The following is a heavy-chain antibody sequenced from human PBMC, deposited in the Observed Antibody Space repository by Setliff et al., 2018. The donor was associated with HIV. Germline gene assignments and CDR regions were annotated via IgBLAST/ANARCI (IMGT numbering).Heavy chain of an antibody. J-gene: IGHJ5*02. CDR1: GGSISSGNYY. Sequence: SETLSLTCTVSGGSISSGNYYWSWIRQHPGKGLEWIGYIYYSGSTYYNPPLKSRVTMSVDTSKNQFSLKLSSVTAADTAVYYCAREGARHYGSGRYHSWFDPWGQGTQVTVSS. CDR3: AREGARHYGSGRYHSWFDP. D-gene: IGHD3-10*01. V-gene: IGHV4-31*03. CDR2: IYYSGST.